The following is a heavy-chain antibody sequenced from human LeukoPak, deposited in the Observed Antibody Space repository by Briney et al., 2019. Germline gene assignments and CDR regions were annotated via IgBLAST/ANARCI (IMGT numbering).Heavy chain of an antibody. CDR2: ISYDATNK. CDR1: GFTFSNNA. J-gene: IGHJ6*04. CDR3: AELGITMIGGV. D-gene: IGHD3-10*02. Sequence: AGGSLRLSCAASGFTFSNNAMHWVRQAPGKGLEWVALISYDATNKYYGDSVKGRFTISRDNAKNSLYLQMNSLRAEDTAVYYCAELGITMIGGVWGKGTTVTISS. V-gene: IGHV3-30*04.